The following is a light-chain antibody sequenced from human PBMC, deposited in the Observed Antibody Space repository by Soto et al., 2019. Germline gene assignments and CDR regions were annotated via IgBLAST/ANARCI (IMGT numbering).Light chain of an antibody. V-gene: IGKV3-15*01. CDR1: QTIGSN. Sequence: TRSPVPLSVSPWERATLSCLAIQTIGSNLAWYQQKHGQTTRLLIHDASTRATDVPARFLGSGSATEFTLTISSLKSQDFALYYCQQYNNWTHTWTFGQGTKVDI. CDR2: DAS. J-gene: IGKJ1*01. CDR3: QQYNNWTHTWT.